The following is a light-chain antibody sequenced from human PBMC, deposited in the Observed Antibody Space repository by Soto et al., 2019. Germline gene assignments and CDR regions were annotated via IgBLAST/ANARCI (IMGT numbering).Light chain of an antibody. CDR1: QSVSSTY. CDR2: GAS. J-gene: IGKJ2*01. Sequence: EILLTQSPGTLSLSPGERATLSCRASQSVSSTYLAWYQQKPGQAPRLLIFGASRRATGIPDKFSGSGSGTHFTLTISRVEPEDFAVYYCQQYDASPITFGQGTKLEIK. CDR3: QQYDASPIT. V-gene: IGKV3-20*01.